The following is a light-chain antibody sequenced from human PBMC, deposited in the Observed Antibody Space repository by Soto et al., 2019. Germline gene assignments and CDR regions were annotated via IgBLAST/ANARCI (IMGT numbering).Light chain of an antibody. CDR3: SSYTSISIDYV. J-gene: IGLJ1*01. Sequence: QSALTQPASVSGSPGQSITISCTGTSSDVGGYNYVSWYQQHPGKAPKLMIYEVSNRPSGVSNRFSGSKSGNTASLTISGLQAEDEADYYCSSYTSISIDYVFGNGTKLTVL. CDR2: EVS. V-gene: IGLV2-14*01. CDR1: SSDVGGYNY.